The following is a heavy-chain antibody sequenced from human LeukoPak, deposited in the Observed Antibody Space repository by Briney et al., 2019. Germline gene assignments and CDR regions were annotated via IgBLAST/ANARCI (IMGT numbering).Heavy chain of an antibody. Sequence: PGGSLRLSCAASGFTFSTYALHWVRQAPGKGLEWVAVLSYDGSETYYKDSVKGRFTISRDNSRNTLYLQMHSLRTEDTAIYYCAREVPGMELFRNYYDSSGYPDYWGQGTLVTVSS. J-gene: IGHJ4*02. CDR1: GFTFSTYA. CDR3: AREVPGMELFRNYYDSSGYPDY. V-gene: IGHV3-30*04. D-gene: IGHD3-22*01. CDR2: LSYDGSET.